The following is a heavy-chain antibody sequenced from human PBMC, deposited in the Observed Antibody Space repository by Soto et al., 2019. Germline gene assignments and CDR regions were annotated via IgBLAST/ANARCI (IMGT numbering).Heavy chain of an antibody. Sequence: PAETLSLTCAVSGGSISSSSYYWVWIRHPPGKGLEWIGSIYYSGSTYYNPSLKSRVTISVDTSKNQFSLKLSSVTAADTAVYYCATPSRDYDFWSGYYKYYYYGMDVWGQGTTVTVSS. V-gene: IGHV4-39*01. J-gene: IGHJ6*02. D-gene: IGHD3-3*01. CDR2: IYYSGST. CDR3: ATPSRDYDFWSGYYKYYYYGMDV. CDR1: GGSISSSSYY.